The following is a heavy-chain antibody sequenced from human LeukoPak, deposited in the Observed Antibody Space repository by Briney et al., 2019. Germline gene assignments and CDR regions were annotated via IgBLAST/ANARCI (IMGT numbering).Heavy chain of an antibody. V-gene: IGHV1-24*01. Sequence: ASVKVSCKVSGYTLAELSMHWVRQAPGKGLEWMGGFDLEDGETIYAQKFQGRVTMSEDTSTDTAYMGLSSLRSEDTAVYYCATSGDYYDSSGHDAFDIWGQGTMVTVSS. CDR2: FDLEDGET. J-gene: IGHJ3*02. CDR1: GYTLAELS. D-gene: IGHD3-22*01. CDR3: ATSGDYYDSSGHDAFDI.